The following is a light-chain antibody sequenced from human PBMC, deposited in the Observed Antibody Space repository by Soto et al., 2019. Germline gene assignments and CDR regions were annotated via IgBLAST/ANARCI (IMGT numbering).Light chain of an antibody. J-gene: IGKJ4*01. CDR2: AAS. Sequence: IVMTQSPATLSVSPGETATPSCRASQSVTNNLAWYQQKPGQAPRLLIYAASTRFTDIPARFSGSRSGTEFTLTISRLQSEDFAVYYCLYYNNWPLTFGGGTKVDIK. CDR3: LYYNNWPLT. V-gene: IGKV3-15*01. CDR1: QSVTNN.